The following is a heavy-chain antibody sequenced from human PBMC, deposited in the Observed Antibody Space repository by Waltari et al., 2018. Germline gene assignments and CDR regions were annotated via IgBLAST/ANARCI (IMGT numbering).Heavy chain of an antibody. J-gene: IGHJ4*02. Sequence: EVQLVESGGGLVKPGGSLRLSCAASGFTFSSYSMNWVRQAPGEGREWGASISSSSSDIDYADSVKGRFTISRDKSKTTLYLQMNSLRAEDTAVYYCAKVIAAADYYFDYWGQGTLVTVSS. CDR1: GFTFSSYS. D-gene: IGHD6-13*01. V-gene: IGHV3-21*04. CDR2: ISSSSSDI. CDR3: AKVIAAADYYFDY.